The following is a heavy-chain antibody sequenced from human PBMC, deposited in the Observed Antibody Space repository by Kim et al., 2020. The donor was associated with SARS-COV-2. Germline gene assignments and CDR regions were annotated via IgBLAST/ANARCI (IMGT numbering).Heavy chain of an antibody. CDR2: IVVGSGNT. D-gene: IGHD3-10*01. CDR3: AAVAAYYYGSGEPLMGV. CDR1: GFTFTSSA. J-gene: IGHJ6*02. V-gene: IGHV1-58*01. Sequence: SVKVSCKASGFTFTSSAVQWVRQARGQRLERIGWIVVGSGNTNYAQKFQERVTITRDMSTSTAYMELSSLRSEDTAVYYCAAVAAYYYGSGEPLMGVWGQGTTVTVSS.